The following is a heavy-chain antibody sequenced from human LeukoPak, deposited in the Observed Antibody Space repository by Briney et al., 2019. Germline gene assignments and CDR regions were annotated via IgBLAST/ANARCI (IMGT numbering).Heavy chain of an antibody. CDR3: ARGRKYYYDSSGFY. D-gene: IGHD3-22*01. V-gene: IGHV3-74*01. CDR1: GFTFDDYA. Sequence: PGGSLRLSCAASGFTFDDYAMHWVRQAPGKGLVWVSRIYNDGSSTSYADSVKGRFTISRDNAKNSLYLQMNSLRAEDTAVYYCARGRKYYYDSSGFYWGQGTLVTVSS. CDR2: IYNDGSST. J-gene: IGHJ4*02.